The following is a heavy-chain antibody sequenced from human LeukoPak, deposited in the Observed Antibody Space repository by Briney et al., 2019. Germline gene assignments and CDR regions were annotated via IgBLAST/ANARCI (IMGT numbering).Heavy chain of an antibody. CDR3: ARDTSGWYGDAFDI. Sequence: PGGSLRLSCAASGFTFSSYGMHWVRQAPGKGLEWVAVISYDGSNKYYADSVKGRFTISRDNAKNSLYLQMNSLRAEDTAVYYCARDTSGWYGDAFDIWGQGTMVTVSS. J-gene: IGHJ3*02. CDR2: ISYDGSNK. CDR1: GFTFSSYG. V-gene: IGHV3-30*03. D-gene: IGHD6-19*01.